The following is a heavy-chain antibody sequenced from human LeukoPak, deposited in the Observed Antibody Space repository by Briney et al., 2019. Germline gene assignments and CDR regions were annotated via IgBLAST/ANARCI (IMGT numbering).Heavy chain of an antibody. CDR1: GYTFTSYG. V-gene: IGHV1-18*01. Sequence: ASVKVSCKASGYTFTSYGISWVRQAPGQGLEWMGWISAYNGNTNYAQKLQGRVTMTTDTSTSTAYMELSSLRSDDTAVFYCAKTFYFDNTGYYTFDYWGQGTLVTVSS. D-gene: IGHD3-22*01. CDR2: ISAYNGNT. J-gene: IGHJ4*02. CDR3: AKTFYFDNTGYYTFDY.